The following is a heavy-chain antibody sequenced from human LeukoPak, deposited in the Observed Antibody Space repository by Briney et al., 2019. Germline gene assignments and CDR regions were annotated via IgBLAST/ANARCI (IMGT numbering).Heavy chain of an antibody. CDR1: EFTFSSSD. Sequence: PGGSLRLSYAASEFTFSSSDMHWVRQAPGKGLDWIAVISNDGSKKYYADSVKGRFTISRDNSKNTLSLQVSSLRTEDTAVYYCAKDRYSYAFEYSDSWGQGTLVTVSS. CDR2: ISNDGSKK. D-gene: IGHD5-18*01. V-gene: IGHV3-30*18. J-gene: IGHJ4*02. CDR3: AKDRYSYAFEYSDS.